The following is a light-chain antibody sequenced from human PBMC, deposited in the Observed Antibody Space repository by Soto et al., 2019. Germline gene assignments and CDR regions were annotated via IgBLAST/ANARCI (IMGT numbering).Light chain of an antibody. CDR3: QQYGSSPLFP. V-gene: IGKV3-20*01. CDR2: VAY. J-gene: IGKJ3*01. Sequence: EIVLTQSPGTLSLSPGERATLSCRASQRVISDYLAWYQQKPGQAPRLLIYVAYNRAAGIPDRFSGSGSGTDFTLTISRLEPEDFAVYYCQQYGSSPLFPFGPGTTVDSK. CDR1: QRVISDY.